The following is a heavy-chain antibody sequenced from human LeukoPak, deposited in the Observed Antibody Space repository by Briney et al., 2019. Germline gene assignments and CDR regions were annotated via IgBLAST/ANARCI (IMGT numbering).Heavy chain of an antibody. CDR3: ARSSLERHYSFDF. J-gene: IGHJ4*02. CDR2: ICGSGGTT. Sequence: GGSLRLSCAASGFTFSSYWMNWVRRAPGKGLEWLSYICGSGGTTYYADSVNGRFTISRDNAKNSLFLEMNSRRVDDTAMYFCARSSLERHYSFDFWGRGTLVTVSS. V-gene: IGHV3-48*01. CDR1: GFTFSSYW. D-gene: IGHD1-1*01.